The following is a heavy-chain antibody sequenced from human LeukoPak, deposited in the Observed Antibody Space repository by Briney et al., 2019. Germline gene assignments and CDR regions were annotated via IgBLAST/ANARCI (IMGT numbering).Heavy chain of an antibody. CDR1: GYTFSSYF. D-gene: IGHD6-19*01. CDR2: INHSAGST. Sequence: GGSLRLSCAASGYTFSSYFMHWVRQAPGQGPEWMGIINHSAGSTKYAQKFQGRVTMTRDTSTSTVYMEMSSLRSEDTAVFYCATTGSGRTFDYWGQGTLVTVSS. CDR3: ATTGSGRTFDY. V-gene: IGHV1-46*01. J-gene: IGHJ4*02.